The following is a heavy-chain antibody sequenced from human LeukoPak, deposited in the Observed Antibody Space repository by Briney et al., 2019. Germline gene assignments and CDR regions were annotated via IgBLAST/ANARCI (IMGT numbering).Heavy chain of an antibody. CDR3: ATDQTGANDAFDI. D-gene: IGHD1-26*01. J-gene: IGHJ3*02. CDR1: GHTLTELS. V-gene: IGHV1-24*01. Sequence: ASVKVSCKVSGHTLTELSMHRVRQAPGKGLEWMGNFDPEDGETMYAQKFQGRVTMTEDTSTDTAYMELSSLRSEDTAVYYCATDQTGANDAFDIWGQGTMVTVSS. CDR2: FDPEDGET.